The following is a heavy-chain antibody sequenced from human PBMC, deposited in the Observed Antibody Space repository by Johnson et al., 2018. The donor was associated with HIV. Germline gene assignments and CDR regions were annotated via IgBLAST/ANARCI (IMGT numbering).Heavy chain of an antibody. CDR2: IRYDGSNK. Sequence: QVQLVESGGGVVQPGRSLRLSCVASGFTFSSYGMHWVRQAPGKGLEWVAFIRYDGSNKYYVDSVKGRFTISRDNAKNSLYLQMNSLRAEDTAVYYCARDEAAVRMVANDAFDIWGQGTMVTVSS. CDR1: GFTFSSYG. V-gene: IGHV3-33*01. D-gene: IGHD6-13*01. J-gene: IGHJ3*02. CDR3: ARDEAAVRMVANDAFDI.